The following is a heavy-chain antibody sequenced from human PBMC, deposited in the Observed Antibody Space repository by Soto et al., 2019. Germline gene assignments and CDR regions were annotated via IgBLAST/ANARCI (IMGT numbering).Heavy chain of an antibody. CDR1: GGSISSSNW. J-gene: IGHJ3*02. D-gene: IGHD3-10*01. V-gene: IGHV4-4*02. Sequence: PSETLSLTCAVSGGSISSSNWWSWVRQPPGKGLEWIGEIYYSGSTYYNPSLKSRVTISVDTSKNQFSLKLSSVTAADTAVYYCAKGGSGSYSNAFDIWGQGTMVTVSS. CDR3: AKGGSGSYSNAFDI. CDR2: IYYSGST.